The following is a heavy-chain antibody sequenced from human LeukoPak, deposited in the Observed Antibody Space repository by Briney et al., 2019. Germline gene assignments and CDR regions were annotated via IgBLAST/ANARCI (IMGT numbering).Heavy chain of an antibody. V-gene: IGHV1-69*01. CDR2: LSPIFGTA. Sequence: GQGRSVELSPIFGTANYAQKFQGRVTITADESTSTAYMELSRLRSEDTAVYYCARGLRLLENYALEIWGQGTMVTVSS. J-gene: IGHJ3*02. CDR3: ARGLRLLENYALEI. D-gene: IGHD3-3*01.